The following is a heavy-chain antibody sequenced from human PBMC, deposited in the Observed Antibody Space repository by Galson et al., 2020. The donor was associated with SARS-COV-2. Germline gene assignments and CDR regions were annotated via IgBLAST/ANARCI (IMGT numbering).Heavy chain of an antibody. J-gene: IGHJ4*02. CDR2: IFSNDEK. V-gene: IGHV2-26*01. CDR1: GFSLSNARMG. D-gene: IGHD6-19*01. CDR3: ARLSGWGTGDYYFDY. Sequence: KMSGPTLVKPTETLTLTCTVSGFSLSNARMGVSWIRQPPGKALEWLAHIFSNDEKSYSTSLKSRLTISKDTSKSQVVLTMTNMDPVDTATYYCARLSGWGTGDYYFDYWGQGTLVTVSS.